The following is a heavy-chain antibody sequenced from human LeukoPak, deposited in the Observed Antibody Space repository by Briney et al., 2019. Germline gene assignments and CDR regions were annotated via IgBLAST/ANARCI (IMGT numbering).Heavy chain of an antibody. CDR3: AKDQIQLERPYFFDY. J-gene: IGHJ4*02. CDR1: GFTFSYYA. D-gene: IGHD1-1*01. Sequence: PGGSLRLPCAASGFTFSYYAMSWVRQAPGKGLEWVSAVSGSGGRTYYADSVKGRFTISRDNSKNTLYLQMNSLRAEDTAVYYCAKDQIQLERPYFFDYWGQGTLVTVSS. CDR2: VSGSGGRT. V-gene: IGHV3-23*01.